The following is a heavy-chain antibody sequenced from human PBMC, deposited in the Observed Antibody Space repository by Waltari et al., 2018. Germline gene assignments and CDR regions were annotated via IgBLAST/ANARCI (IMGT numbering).Heavy chain of an antibody. CDR1: GFTFSSYS. J-gene: IGHJ4*02. Sequence: EVQLVESGGGLVQPGGSLRLSCAASGFTFSSYSMNWVRQAPGKGLEWVSYISSSSSTIYYADSVKGRFTISRDNAKNSLYLQMNSLRTEDTAVYYCSSRIHHHFDHWGRGTLVTVSS. CDR3: SSRIHHHFDH. V-gene: IGHV3-48*04. D-gene: IGHD2-21*01. CDR2: ISSSSSTI.